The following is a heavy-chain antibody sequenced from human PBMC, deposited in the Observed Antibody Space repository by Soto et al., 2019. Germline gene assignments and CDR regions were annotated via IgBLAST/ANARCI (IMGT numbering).Heavy chain of an antibody. CDR3: ARDWESTVSTWSFGAF. Sequence: QVQLVQSGAAVKKPGSSVKVSCKASGGTFSPYTVNWVRQSPGQGLDWMGRIIPFLGVTTYAQKFQARVTLTADTSTTTAYMELSGLRFEYTAVYYCARDWESTVSTWSFGAFWGRGTLVTVSS. D-gene: IGHD3-10*01. V-gene: IGHV1-69*08. CDR1: GGTFSPYT. CDR2: IIPFLGVT. J-gene: IGHJ4*02.